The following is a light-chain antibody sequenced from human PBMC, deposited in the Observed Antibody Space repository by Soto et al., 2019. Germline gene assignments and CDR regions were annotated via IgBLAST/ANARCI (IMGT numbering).Light chain of an antibody. V-gene: IGKV1-39*01. CDR3: QQSYSTPRT. CDR1: QSISSS. J-gene: IGKJ2*01. CDR2: AAS. Sequence: DMQMTKSPSSLSASVGDRVTITCRASQSISSSLNWYQQKPGKAPKLLIYAASSLQSGVPSRFSGSGSGTDFTLTISSLQPEDFATNYCQQSYSTPRTFGQGTKLEIK.